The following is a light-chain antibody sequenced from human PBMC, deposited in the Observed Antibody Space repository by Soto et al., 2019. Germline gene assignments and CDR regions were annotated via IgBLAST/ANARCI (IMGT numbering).Light chain of an antibody. V-gene: IGKV1-39*01. CDR2: AAS. CDR3: QQNYNTLIT. J-gene: IGKJ5*01. CDR1: QTISSW. Sequence: DIHMTQSPSTLSGSVGDRVTITCRASQTISSWLAWYQQEPGKAPKLLIYAASSLQGGVPSRFSGSGSGTDFTLTISSLQPEDFTTYYCQQNYNTLITFGQGTRLEIK.